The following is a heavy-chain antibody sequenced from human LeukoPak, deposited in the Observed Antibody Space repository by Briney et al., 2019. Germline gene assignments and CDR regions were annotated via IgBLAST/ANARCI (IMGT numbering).Heavy chain of an antibody. CDR2: ISGSVDST. V-gene: IGHV3-23*01. CDR1: GFTFRTYA. CDR3: TRDWRNLGYDY. J-gene: IGHJ4*02. Sequence: PGGSLRLSCAASGFTFRTYAMSWVRQAPGKGLEWVSAISGSVDSTFYADSVKGRFTISRDNAKNTLYLQMNSLRAEDTAVYYCTRDWRNLGYDYWGQGTLVTVSS. D-gene: IGHD5-12*01.